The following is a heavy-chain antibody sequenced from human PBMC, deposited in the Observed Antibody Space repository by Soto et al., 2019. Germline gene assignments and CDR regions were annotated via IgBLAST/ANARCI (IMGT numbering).Heavy chain of an antibody. CDR1: GFTFDDYT. CDR2: ISWDGGST. CDR3: AKDAAMIVVEYYFDY. Sequence: EVQLVESGGVVVQPGGSLRLSCAASGFTFDDYTMHWVRQAPGKGLEWVSLISWDGGSTYYADSVKGRFTISRDNSKNSLYLQMNSLRTEDTALYYCAKDAAMIVVEYYFDYWGQGTLVTVSS. D-gene: IGHD3-22*01. J-gene: IGHJ4*02. V-gene: IGHV3-43*01.